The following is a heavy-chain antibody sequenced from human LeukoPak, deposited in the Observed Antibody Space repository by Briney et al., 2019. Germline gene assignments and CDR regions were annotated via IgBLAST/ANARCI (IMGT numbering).Heavy chain of an antibody. Sequence: GGSLRLSCAASGFTFEDYGMSWVRQRPGKGLEWVSAINWSGDTTRYADSVRGRFIISRDNAKNSLYLQMNSLRVEDTALYYCARDSPRDLSHSWGEGTLVTVSS. J-gene: IGHJ4*02. CDR3: ARDSPRDLSHS. CDR1: GFTFEDYG. V-gene: IGHV3-20*04. CDR2: INWSGDTT.